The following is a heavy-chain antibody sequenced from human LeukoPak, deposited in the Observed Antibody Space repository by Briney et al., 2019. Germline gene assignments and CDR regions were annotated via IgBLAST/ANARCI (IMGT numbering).Heavy chain of an antibody. Sequence: GASVKVSCKASGYTFTSYDINWVRQAPGQGLEWMGWMNPNSGNTGCAQKFQGRVTMTRNTSISTTYMELSSLRSEDTAVYYCARAASRRIHYFYYHMDVWGKGTTVTVSS. D-gene: IGHD5-18*01. CDR2: MNPNSGNT. CDR1: GYTFTSYD. J-gene: IGHJ6*03. V-gene: IGHV1-8*01. CDR3: ARAASRRIHYFYYHMDV.